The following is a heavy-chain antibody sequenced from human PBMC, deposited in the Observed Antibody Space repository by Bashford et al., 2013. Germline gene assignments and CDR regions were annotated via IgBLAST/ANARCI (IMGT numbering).Heavy chain of an antibody. D-gene: IGHD3-3*01. CDR3: AKDFYESGHYYFDY. J-gene: IGHJ4*02. CDR1: GFVFSSYS. CDR2: ISSGGDKT. V-gene: IGHV3-23*01. Sequence: GGSLRLSCAASGFVFSSYSMSWVRQAPGKGLEWVSTISSGGDKTYYADSVKGRFTISRDNSENTLFLQMNSLRGDDTAVYYCAKDFYESGHYYFDYWGQGTLVTVSS.